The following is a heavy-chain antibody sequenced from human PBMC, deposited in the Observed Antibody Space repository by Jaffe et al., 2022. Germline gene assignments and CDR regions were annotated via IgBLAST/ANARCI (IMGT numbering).Heavy chain of an antibody. Sequence: QVQLQESGPGLVKPSETLSLTCTVSGGSISSYYWSWIRQPPGKGLEWIGYIYYSGSTNYNPSLKSRVTISVDTSKNQFSLKLSSVTAADTAVYYCARQSYTGGIGYYYYMDVWGKGTTVTVSS. V-gene: IGHV4-59*01. CDR1: GGSISSYY. CDR2: IYYSGST. CDR3: ARQSYTGGIGYYYYMDV. J-gene: IGHJ6*03. D-gene: IGHD2-2*02.